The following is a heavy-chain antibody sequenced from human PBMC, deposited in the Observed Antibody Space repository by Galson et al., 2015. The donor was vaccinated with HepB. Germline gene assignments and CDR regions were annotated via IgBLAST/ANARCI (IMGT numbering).Heavy chain of an antibody. CDR3: GIVPGPMDV. Sequence: SLRLSCAASGFTSSHYGMVWVRQVPGKGLEWMSFISRHGDTKLYADSVKGRFSISRDNSGNALHLLMNSLSAEDTAVYFCGIVPGPMDVWGKGTTVTVSS. CDR1: GFTSSHYG. CDR2: ISRHGDTK. J-gene: IGHJ6*03. V-gene: IGHV3-30*03. D-gene: IGHD3-16*02.